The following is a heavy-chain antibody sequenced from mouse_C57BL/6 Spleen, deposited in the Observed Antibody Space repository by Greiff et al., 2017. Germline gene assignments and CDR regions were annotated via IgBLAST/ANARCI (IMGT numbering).Heavy chain of an antibody. CDR3: ARHEVDGYYNYYAMDY. V-gene: IGHV1-62-2*01. D-gene: IGHD2-3*01. CDR2: FYPGSGSI. CDR1: GYTFTEYT. Sequence: QVQLKQSGAELVKPGASVKLSRKASGYTFTEYTIHWVKQRSGQGLEWIGWFYPGSGSIKYNEKFKDKATLTADKSSSTVYMELSRLTSEDSAVYFCARHEVDGYYNYYAMDYWGQGTSVTVSS. J-gene: IGHJ4*01.